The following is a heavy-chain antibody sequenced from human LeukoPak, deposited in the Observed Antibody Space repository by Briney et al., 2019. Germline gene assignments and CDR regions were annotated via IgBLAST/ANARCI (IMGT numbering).Heavy chain of an antibody. CDR3: AKDYHYYDSSGYSHPFDY. CDR1: GFTFSSYA. J-gene: IGHJ4*02. Sequence: PGGSLRLSCAASGFTFSSYAMSWVRQAPGKGLEWVSAISGSGGSTYYADSVKGRFTISRDNSKNTLYLQMNSLRAEDTAVYYCAKDYHYYDSSGYSHPFDYWGRGTLVTVSS. D-gene: IGHD3-22*01. CDR2: ISGSGGST. V-gene: IGHV3-23*01.